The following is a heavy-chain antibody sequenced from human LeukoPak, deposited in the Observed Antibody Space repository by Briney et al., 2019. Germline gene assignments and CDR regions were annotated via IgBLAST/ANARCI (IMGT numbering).Heavy chain of an antibody. J-gene: IGHJ5*02. CDR1: GYTVSHKA. Sequence: GGSLTPSCAPSGYTVSHKAMHWVRQAPGKGLEWVSIISYDGTHKYSADSVRGRFTISRDNSKNTLYLQMNSLRHEDTAVYYCVRDHDYYGSGSFYRYWLDPWGQGTLVTVSS. CDR3: VRDHDYYGSGSFYRYWLDP. D-gene: IGHD3-10*01. V-gene: IGHV3-30-3*01. CDR2: ISYDGTHK.